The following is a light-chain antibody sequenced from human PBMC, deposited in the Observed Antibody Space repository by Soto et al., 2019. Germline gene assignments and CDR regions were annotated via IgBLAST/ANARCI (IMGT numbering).Light chain of an antibody. CDR1: QSVSDGF. CDR3: QQRSNWLI. CDR2: GAS. Sequence: EIVMTQSPGTLSLSPGERATLSCRASQSVSDGFLAWYQQKPGQAPRLVISGASTRATGIPDRFRGSGSGTDFTLTISRLEPEDFAVYYCQQRSNWLIFGGGTKVEIK. J-gene: IGKJ4*01. V-gene: IGKV3D-20*02.